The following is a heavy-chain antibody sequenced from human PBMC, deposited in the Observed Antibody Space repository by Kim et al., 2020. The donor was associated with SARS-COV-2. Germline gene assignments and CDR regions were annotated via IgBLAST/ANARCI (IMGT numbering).Heavy chain of an antibody. D-gene: IGHD3-10*01. CDR2: ISAYNGNT. V-gene: IGHV1-18*01. CDR1: GYTFTSYG. J-gene: IGHJ4*02. CDR3: ARPYYYGSGSYRYYFDY. Sequence: ASVKVSCKASGYTFTSYGISWVRQAPGQGLEWMGWISAYNGNTNYAQKLQGRVTMTTDTSTSTAYMELRSLRSDDTAVYYCARPYYYGSGSYRYYFDYWGQGTLVTVSS.